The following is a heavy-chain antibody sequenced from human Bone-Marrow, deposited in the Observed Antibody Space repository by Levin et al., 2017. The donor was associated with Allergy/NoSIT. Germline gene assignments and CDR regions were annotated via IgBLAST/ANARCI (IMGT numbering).Heavy chain of an antibody. Sequence: HTGGSLRLSCAASGFTFSSYAMSWVRQAPGKGLEWVSAISGSGGSTYYADSVKGRFTISRDNSKNTLYLQMNSLRAEDTAVYYCAKGPGAAAAGHFDYWGQGTLVTVSS. CDR1: GFTFSSYA. V-gene: IGHV3-23*01. CDR3: AKGPGAAAAGHFDY. D-gene: IGHD6-13*01. J-gene: IGHJ4*02. CDR2: ISGSGGST.